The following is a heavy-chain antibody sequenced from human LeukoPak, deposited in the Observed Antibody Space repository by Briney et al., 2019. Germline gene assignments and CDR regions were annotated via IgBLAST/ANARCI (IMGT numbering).Heavy chain of an antibody. Sequence: ASVKVSCKASGYTFTGYYMHWVRQAPGQGLEWMGWINPNSGGTNYAQKFQGRVTMTKDTSISTAYMELSRLRSDDTAVYYCEREPSAAPFDYWGQGTLVTVSS. CDR3: EREPSAAPFDY. V-gene: IGHV1-2*02. J-gene: IGHJ4*02. CDR1: GYTFTGYY. D-gene: IGHD2-2*01. CDR2: INPNSGGT.